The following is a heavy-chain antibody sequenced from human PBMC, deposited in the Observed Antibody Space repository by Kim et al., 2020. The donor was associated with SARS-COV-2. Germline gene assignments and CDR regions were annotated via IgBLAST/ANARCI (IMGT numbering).Heavy chain of an antibody. CDR2: INHSGST. D-gene: IGHD3-16*01. CDR1: GGSFSGYY. Sequence: SETLSLTCAVYGGSFSGYYWSWIRQPPGKGLEWIGEINHSGSTNYNPSLKSRVTISVDTSKNQFSLKLSSVTAADTAVYYCARITRYFDLWGRGTLVTVSS. CDR3: ARITRYFDL. J-gene: IGHJ2*01. V-gene: IGHV4-34*01.